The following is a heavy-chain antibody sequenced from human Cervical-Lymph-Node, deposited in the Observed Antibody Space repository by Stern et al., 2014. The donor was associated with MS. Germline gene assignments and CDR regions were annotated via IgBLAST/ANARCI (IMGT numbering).Heavy chain of an antibody. J-gene: IGHJ4*02. V-gene: IGHV3-11*01. D-gene: IGHD5-24*01. CDR2: IGSTVSTI. CDR1: GFSFSDHY. CDR3: ARDPRRGDGYNFDY. Sequence: VQLVESGGGLVKPGGSLRLSCAASGFSFSDHYMSWIRQAPGKGLEWVSYIGSTVSTIYYADFGKGRVTISRDTTKNSLYLQMNSLRAEDTAVYYCARDPRRGDGYNFDYWGQGTLVTVSS.